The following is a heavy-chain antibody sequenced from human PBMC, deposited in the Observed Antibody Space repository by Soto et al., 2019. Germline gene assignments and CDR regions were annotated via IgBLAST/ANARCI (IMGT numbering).Heavy chain of an antibody. Sequence: PGGSLRLSCLASGFNVSDSYITWIRQAPGKGLEWISYTSGSGGTTYYADSVKGRFTMSRDNAKNSLFLQLNSLKRDDTAVYYCARATYSGFRLASWGQGTLVTVSS. D-gene: IGHD6-19*01. V-gene: IGHV3-11*01. J-gene: IGHJ4*02. CDR3: ARATYSGFRLAS. CDR1: GFNVSDSY. CDR2: TSGSGGTT.